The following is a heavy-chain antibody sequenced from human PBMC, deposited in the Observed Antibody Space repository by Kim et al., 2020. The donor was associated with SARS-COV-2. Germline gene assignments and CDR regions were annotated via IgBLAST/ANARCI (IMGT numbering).Heavy chain of an antibody. V-gene: IGHV3-53*01. Sequence: GGSLRLSCAASGFTVSSNYMSWVRQAPGKGLEWVSVIYSGGSTDYADSVKGRFTISRDNSKNTLYLQMNSLRGEDTAVYYCARGRVLYYFDYWGQGTRVTVSS. CDR2: IYSGGST. J-gene: IGHJ4*02. CDR1: GFTVSSNY. CDR3: ARGRVLYYFDY.